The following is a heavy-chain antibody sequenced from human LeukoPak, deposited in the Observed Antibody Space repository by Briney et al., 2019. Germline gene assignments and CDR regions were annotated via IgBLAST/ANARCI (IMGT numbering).Heavy chain of an antibody. CDR3: ARDLTYDSSGYYPDY. Sequence: GGSLRLSCAASGFTFSNNAMHWVRQAPGKGLEWVAVISYDGSNKYYADSVKGRFTISRDNSKNTLYLQMNSLKAEDTAVYYCARDLTYDSSGYYPDYWGQGTLVTVSS. V-gene: IGHV3-30*04. CDR2: ISYDGSNK. J-gene: IGHJ4*02. CDR1: GFTFSNNA. D-gene: IGHD3-22*01.